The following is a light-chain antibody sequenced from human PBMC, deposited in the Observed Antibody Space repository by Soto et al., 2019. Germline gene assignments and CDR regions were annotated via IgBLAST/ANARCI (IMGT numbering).Light chain of an antibody. Sequence: EIVVTQSPATLSASPGGRASLSCRASQSVSSNLAWYQQKPGQAPRLLIYGASTRATGVPVRFSGSGSGTEFTLTLSSLQSEDFAVYYCQQYNNWPPGWTFGQGTKVEIK. CDR3: QQYNNWPPGWT. V-gene: IGKV3-15*01. CDR1: QSVSSN. J-gene: IGKJ1*01. CDR2: GAS.